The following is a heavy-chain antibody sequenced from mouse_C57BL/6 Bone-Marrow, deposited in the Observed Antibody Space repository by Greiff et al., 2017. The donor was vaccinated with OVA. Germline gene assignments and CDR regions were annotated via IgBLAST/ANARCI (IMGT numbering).Heavy chain of an antibody. Sequence: QVQLKQPGAELVKPGASVKMSCKASGYTFTSYWITWVKQRPGQGLEWIGDIYPGSGSTNYNEKFKSKATLTVDTSSSTAYMQLSSLTSEDSAIYYCARDSNYRFDYWGQGTTLTVSS. V-gene: IGHV1-55*01. CDR3: ARDSNYRFDY. CDR1: GYTFTSYW. J-gene: IGHJ2*01. D-gene: IGHD2-5*01. CDR2: IYPGSGST.